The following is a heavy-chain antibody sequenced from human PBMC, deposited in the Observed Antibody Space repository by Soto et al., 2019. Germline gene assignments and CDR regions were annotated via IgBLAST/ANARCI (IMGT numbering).Heavy chain of an antibody. D-gene: IGHD4-17*01. J-gene: IGHJ3*02. CDR2: IYYSGST. CDR3: ARDPLRDYGDYVDAFDI. V-gene: IGHV4-39*07. CDR1: GGSISSSSYY. Sequence: SETLSLTCTVSGGSISSSSYYWGWIRQPPGKGLEWIGSIYYSGSTYYNPSLKSRVTISVDTSKNQFSLKLSSVTAADTAVYYCARDPLRDYGDYVDAFDIWGQGTMVTVSS.